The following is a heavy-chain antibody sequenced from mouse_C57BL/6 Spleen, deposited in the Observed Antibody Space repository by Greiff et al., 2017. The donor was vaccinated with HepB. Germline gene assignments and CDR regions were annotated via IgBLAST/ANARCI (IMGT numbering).Heavy chain of an antibody. Sequence: QVQLQQSGPELVKPGASVKISCKAPGYAFSSSWMNWVKQRPGKGLEWIGRIYPGDGDTNYNGKFKGKATLTADKSSSTAYMQLSSLTSEDSAVYCCAKESWYFDVWGTGTTVTVSS. V-gene: IGHV1-82*01. CDR1: GYAFSSSW. CDR2: IYPGDGDT. CDR3: AKESWYFDV. J-gene: IGHJ1*03.